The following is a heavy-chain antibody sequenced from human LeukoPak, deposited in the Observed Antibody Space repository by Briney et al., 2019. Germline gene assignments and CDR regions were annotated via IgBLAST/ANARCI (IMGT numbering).Heavy chain of an antibody. CDR1: GYTFTGYY. J-gene: IGHJ4*02. CDR2: INPNSGGT. Sequence: ASVTVSCKASGYTFTGYYMHWVRQAPGQGLEWMGWINPNSGGTNYAQKFQGRVTMTRDTSISTAYMELSRLRSDDTAVYYCARGLYYDFWSGYPLGYWGQGTLVTVSS. CDR3: ARGLYYDFWSGYPLGY. V-gene: IGHV1-2*02. D-gene: IGHD3-3*01.